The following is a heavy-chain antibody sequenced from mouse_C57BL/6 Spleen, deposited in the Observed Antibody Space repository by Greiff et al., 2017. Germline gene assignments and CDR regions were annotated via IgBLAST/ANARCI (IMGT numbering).Heavy chain of an antibody. J-gene: IGHJ4*01. D-gene: IGHD1-1*01. CDR1: GYTFTDYE. V-gene: IGHV1-15*01. Sequence: VQLQQSGAELVRPGASVTLSCKASGYTFTDYEMHWVKQTPVHGLEWIGAIDPETGGTAYNQKFKGKAILTADKSSSTAYMELRSLTSEDFAVDYCTRPHYYGSSYDAMDYWGQGTSVTVSA. CDR2: IDPETGGT. CDR3: TRPHYYGSSYDAMDY.